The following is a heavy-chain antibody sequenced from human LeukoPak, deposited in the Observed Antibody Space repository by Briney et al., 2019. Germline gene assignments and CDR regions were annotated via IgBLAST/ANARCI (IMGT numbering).Heavy chain of an antibody. V-gene: IGHV3-23*01. CDR3: ANQEIPWEAWYGMDV. CDR2: ISGSGGST. J-gene: IGHJ6*02. Sequence: GGSLRLSCAASGFTFSSYAMSWVRQAPGKGLEGVSAISGSGGSTYYADSVKGRFTIPRDNSKNTLYLQMNSLRAEDTAVYYCANQEIPWEAWYGMDVWGQGTTVTVSS. D-gene: IGHD1-26*01. CDR1: GFTFSSYA.